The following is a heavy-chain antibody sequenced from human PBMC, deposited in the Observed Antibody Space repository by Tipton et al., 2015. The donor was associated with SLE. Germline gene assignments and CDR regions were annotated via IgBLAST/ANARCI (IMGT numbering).Heavy chain of an antibody. CDR2: INHSGST. CDR3: AAMRALYGFDI. CDR1: GGSFSGYY. J-gene: IGHJ3*02. Sequence: TLSLTCAVYGGSFSGYYWSWIRQPPGKGLEWIGEINHSGSTNYNPSLKSRVTISVDKSKNQFSLKLSSVTAADTAVYYCAAMRALYGFDIWGQGTMVTVSS. V-gene: IGHV4-34*01. D-gene: IGHD2-2*02.